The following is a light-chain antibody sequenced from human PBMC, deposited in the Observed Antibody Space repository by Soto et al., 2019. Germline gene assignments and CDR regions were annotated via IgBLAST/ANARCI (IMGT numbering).Light chain of an antibody. CDR3: QHYGRSPAWT. CDR1: QSVSSSY. CDR2: GAF. Sequence: EIVLTQSPGTLSLSPGERATLSCRASQSVSSSYLAWYQQKPGQAPRLLIYGAFSRASGIPDRFSGRGSGADFTLPITSREPDDFAVYYCQHYGRSPAWTFGQGTKVEIK. V-gene: IGKV3-20*01. J-gene: IGKJ1*01.